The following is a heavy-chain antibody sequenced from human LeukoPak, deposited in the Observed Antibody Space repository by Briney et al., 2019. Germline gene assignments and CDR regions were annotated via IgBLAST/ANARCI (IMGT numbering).Heavy chain of an antibody. Sequence: ASVKVSCKASGYSFVGYGITWVRQAPGQGLEWMGWFNPENGNTNYAQKVQGRVTMTADTSTSTAYMELSSLRSEDTAVYYCARSPIVYYYYMDVWGKGTTVTVSS. D-gene: IGHD1-26*01. V-gene: IGHV1-18*01. CDR2: FNPENGNT. CDR1: GYSFVGYG. CDR3: ARSPIVYYYYMDV. J-gene: IGHJ6*03.